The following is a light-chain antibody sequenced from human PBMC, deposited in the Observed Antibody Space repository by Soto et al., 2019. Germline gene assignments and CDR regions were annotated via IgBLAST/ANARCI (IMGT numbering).Light chain of an antibody. CDR3: SSYTSSSTPYV. V-gene: IGLV2-14*01. J-gene: IGLJ1*01. CDR1: SSDVGGYNY. CDR2: DVT. Sequence: QSALTQPASVSGSPGQSITISCTGTSSDVGGYNYVSWYQQHPVKAPKLMIYDVTNRPSGVSDRFSGSKSGNTASLTISGLQAEDEGDYYCSSYTSSSTPYVFGTGTKLTVL.